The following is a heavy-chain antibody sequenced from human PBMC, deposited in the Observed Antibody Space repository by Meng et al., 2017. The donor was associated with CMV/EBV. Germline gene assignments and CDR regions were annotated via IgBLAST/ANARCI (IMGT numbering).Heavy chain of an antibody. D-gene: IGHD2-2*01. CDR2: IYYSAST. J-gene: IGHJ4*02. CDR1: GGSISSGDYY. Sequence: QLPESGPGPVQTSPTLSRTWTVSGGSISSGDYYRSWTRQPPGKGLEWIGYIYYSASTYNDPSLKSRVTISVDTSKNQFSLKLSSVTAADTAVYYCARVGRTSCYDYWGQGTLVTVSS. CDR3: ARVGRTSCYDY. V-gene: IGHV4-30-4*08.